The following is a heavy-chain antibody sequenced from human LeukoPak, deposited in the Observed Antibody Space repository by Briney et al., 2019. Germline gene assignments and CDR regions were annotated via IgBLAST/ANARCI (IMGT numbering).Heavy chain of an antibody. CDR1: GYTFTGYF. Sequence: ASVKVSCKASGYTFTGYFIHWVRQAPGQGLEWMGWINSNSGGTNYAQKFQGRVTMTRDTSMSTAYMELRRLTSDDTAVYYCARGAESVTTPYFDYWGQGSVVTVSS. CDR3: ARGAESVTTPYFDY. D-gene: IGHD4-11*01. CDR2: INSNSGGT. J-gene: IGHJ4*02. V-gene: IGHV1-2*02.